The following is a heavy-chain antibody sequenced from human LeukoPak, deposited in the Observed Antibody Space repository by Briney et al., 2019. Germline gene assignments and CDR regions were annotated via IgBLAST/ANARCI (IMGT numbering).Heavy chain of an antibody. V-gene: IGHV3-48*02. D-gene: IGHD3-10*01. Sequence: GGSLRLSCAATGFTFSSYNMNWVRQAPGKGLEWLSYISSSRATIYYADSVKGRFTISRDNAENSLYLQMNGLRDEDTAVYYCARDYGTHGEYFDYWGQGTLVTVSS. CDR2: ISSSRATI. CDR1: GFTFSSYN. CDR3: ARDYGTHGEYFDY. J-gene: IGHJ4*02.